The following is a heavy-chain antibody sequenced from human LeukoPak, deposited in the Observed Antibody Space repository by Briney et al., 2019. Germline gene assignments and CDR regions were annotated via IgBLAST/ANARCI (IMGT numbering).Heavy chain of an antibody. J-gene: IGHJ6*02. V-gene: IGHV3-30-3*01. Sequence: GGSLRLSCAASGFTFSSYAMHWVRQAPGKGLEWVAVISYDESNKYYADSVKGRFTISRDNSKNTLYLQMNSLRAEDTAVYYCARDEVYCSSTSCRRYYYYGMDVWGQGTTVTVSS. CDR2: ISYDESNK. CDR3: ARDEVYCSSTSCRRYYYYGMDV. D-gene: IGHD2-2*01. CDR1: GFTFSSYA.